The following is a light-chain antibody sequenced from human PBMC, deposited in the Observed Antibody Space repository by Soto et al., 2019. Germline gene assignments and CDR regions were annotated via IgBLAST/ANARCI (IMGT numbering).Light chain of an antibody. Sequence: EIVLTQSPGTLSLSPGDRATLSCRASQSVSSSYFAWYQQKPGQAPGLLIFATSSRATGIPDRFSGSGSGTDFTLTISRLEPEDFAVYYCQQFGGSPPEYTSGQGAKLEI. CDR1: QSVSSSY. V-gene: IGKV3-20*01. CDR3: QQFGGSPPEYT. J-gene: IGKJ2*01. CDR2: ATS.